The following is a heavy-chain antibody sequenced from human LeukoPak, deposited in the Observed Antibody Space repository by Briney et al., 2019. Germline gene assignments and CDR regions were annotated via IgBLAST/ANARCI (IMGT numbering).Heavy chain of an antibody. CDR2: IYTSGST. CDR1: GGSISSYY. J-gene: IGHJ6*03. D-gene: IGHD4-11*01. V-gene: IGHV4-4*09. CDR3: ARLGDYSKGGSYYYYYYMDV. Sequence: SETLPLTCTVSGGSISSYYWSWLRQPPGKGLEWIGYIYTSGSTNYNPSLKSRVTISVDTSKNQFSLKLSSVTAADTAVYYCARLGDYSKGGSYYYYYYMDVWGKGTTVTVSS.